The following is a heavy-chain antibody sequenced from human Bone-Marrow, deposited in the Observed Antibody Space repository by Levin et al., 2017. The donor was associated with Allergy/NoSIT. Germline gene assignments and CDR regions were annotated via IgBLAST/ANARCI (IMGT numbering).Heavy chain of an antibody. CDR2: IYHSGST. CDR3: ARADYSNYANWFDP. CDR1: GGSISSSNW. D-gene: IGHD4-11*01. Sequence: SETLSLTCAVSGGSISSSNWWSWVRQPPGKGLEWIGEIYHSGSTNYNPSLKSRVTISVDKSKNQFSLKLSSVTAADTAVYYCARADYSNYANWFDPWGQGTLVTVSS. J-gene: IGHJ5*02. V-gene: IGHV4-4*02.